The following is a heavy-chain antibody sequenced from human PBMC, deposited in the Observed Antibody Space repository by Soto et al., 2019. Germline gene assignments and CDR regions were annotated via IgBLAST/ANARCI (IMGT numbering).Heavy chain of an antibody. D-gene: IGHD3-10*02. Sequence: QVVQSGAEVKKPGSSVKVSCKASGGTFNRQAFSWVRQAPGQGLEWMGGFIPIFGTTDYSQKFQGRVTIPADEATSTAYMELSSLTSDDTGVYYCARVDSSMFEGGEWFDPWGQGTLVTVSS. CDR1: GGTFNRQA. J-gene: IGHJ5*02. CDR2: FIPIFGTT. CDR3: ARVDSSMFEGGEWFDP. V-gene: IGHV1-69*12.